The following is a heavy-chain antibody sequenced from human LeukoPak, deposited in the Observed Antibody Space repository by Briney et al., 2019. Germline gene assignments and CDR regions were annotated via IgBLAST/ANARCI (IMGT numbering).Heavy chain of an antibody. J-gene: IGHJ4*02. CDR2: IYYSGST. D-gene: IGHD4-11*01. V-gene: IGHV4-59*01. CDR1: GGSISSYY. Sequence: SETLSLTCTVSGGSISSYYWSWIRQPPGKGLEWIGYIYYSGSTNYNPSLKSRVTISVDTSKNQFSLKLSSVTAADTAVYYCARLDYSDYVTVDYWGQGTLVTVSS. CDR3: ARLDYSDYVTVDY.